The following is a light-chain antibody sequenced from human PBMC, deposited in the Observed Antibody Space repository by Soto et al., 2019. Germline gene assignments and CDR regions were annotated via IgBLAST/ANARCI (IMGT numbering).Light chain of an antibody. J-gene: IGLJ2*01. V-gene: IGLV2-23*02. CDR2: EVY. CDR1: SSDVGSYNL. Sequence: QSALTQPASVSGSPGQSITIPCTGTSSDVGSYNLVSWYQHHPGKAPKLMIYEVYNRPSRISNRFSGSKSGNTASLTISGLQAEDEADYYCCSYAGSSIFVVFGGGTKLTVL. CDR3: CSYAGSSIFVV.